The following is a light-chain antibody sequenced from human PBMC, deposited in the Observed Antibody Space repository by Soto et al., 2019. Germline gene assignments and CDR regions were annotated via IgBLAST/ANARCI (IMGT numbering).Light chain of an antibody. CDR3: SSFAGYYNLV. CDR1: SSDVGGYNY. V-gene: IGLV2-11*01. Sequence: QSALTQPRSVSGSPGQSVTISCTGTSSDVGGYNYVSWYQQHPGKAPKLVIYAVNKRPSGVPDRFSGSKSGNTASLTISGLQAEDEADYYCSSFAGYYNLVFGGGTKETVL. J-gene: IGLJ2*01. CDR2: AVN.